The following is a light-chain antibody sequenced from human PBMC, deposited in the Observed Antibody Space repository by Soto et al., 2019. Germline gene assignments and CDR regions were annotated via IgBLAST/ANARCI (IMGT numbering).Light chain of an antibody. V-gene: IGKV3-15*01. J-gene: IGKJ1*01. CDR1: QSVSGH. CDR3: HQYHYWWT. Sequence: EIVMTQSPATRSVSPGERVTLSCRASQSVSGHLAWYQQKPGQAPRLIISGASTRATGIPARFSGSGSGTEFTLTISSLQSEDFAVYYCHQYHYWWTFGQGTKVDIK. CDR2: GAS.